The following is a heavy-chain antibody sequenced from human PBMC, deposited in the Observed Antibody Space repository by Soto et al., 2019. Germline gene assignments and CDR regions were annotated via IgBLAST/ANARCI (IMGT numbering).Heavy chain of an antibody. CDR1: GFTFSSYG. V-gene: IGHV3-30*18. CDR3: AKTVGRDTAMDDDY. J-gene: IGHJ4*02. Sequence: QVQLVESGGGVVQPGRSLRLSCAASGFTFSSYGMHWVRQAPGKGLEWVAVISYDGSNKYYADSVKGRFTISRDNSKNTLYLQMNSLRAEDTAVYYCAKTVGRDTAMDDDYWGQGTLVTVSS. CDR2: ISYDGSNK. D-gene: IGHD5-18*01.